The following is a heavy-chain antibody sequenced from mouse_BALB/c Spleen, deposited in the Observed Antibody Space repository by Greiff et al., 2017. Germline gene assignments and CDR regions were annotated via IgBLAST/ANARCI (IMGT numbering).Heavy chain of an antibody. CDR1: GFTFSSFG. D-gene: IGHD2-3*01. CDR2: ISSGSSTI. Sequence: EVKLMESGGGLVQPGGSRKLSCAASGFTFSSFGMHWVRQAPEKGLEWVAYISSGSSTIYYADTVKGRFTISRDNPKNTLFLQMTSLRSEDTAMYYCARSTDGYYAAYWGQGTLVTVSA. V-gene: IGHV5-17*02. CDR3: ARSTDGYYAAY. J-gene: IGHJ3*01.